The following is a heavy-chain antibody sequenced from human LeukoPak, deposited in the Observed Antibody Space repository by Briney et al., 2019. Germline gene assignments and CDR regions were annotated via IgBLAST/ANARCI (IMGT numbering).Heavy chain of an antibody. CDR2: ISRNTNSI. Sequence: PGGSLRLSCAASGFTFSSYAMSWVRQAPGKGLEWVSSISRNTNSIAYVDSVKGRFTISRDNAKNSLYLQMNSLRAEDTALYYCAKDISLVGSGWYSSWGQGTLVTVSS. CDR1: GFTFSSYA. V-gene: IGHV3-9*01. CDR3: AKDISLVGSGWYSS. J-gene: IGHJ5*02. D-gene: IGHD6-19*01.